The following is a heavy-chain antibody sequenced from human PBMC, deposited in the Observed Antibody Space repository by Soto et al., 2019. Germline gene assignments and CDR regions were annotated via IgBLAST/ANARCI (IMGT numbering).Heavy chain of an antibody. CDR1: GFTFSNYG. CDR3: AKALGELSPESFDY. J-gene: IGHJ4*02. D-gene: IGHD3-16*02. Sequence: TGGSLRLSCAASGFTFSNYGMYWVRQAPGKGLEWVAFISYDGSSKFYADSVKGRFTISRDNFKNTLYLQMNSLRAEDTAVYYCAKALGELSPESFDYWGQGILVTVSS. V-gene: IGHV3-30*18. CDR2: ISYDGSSK.